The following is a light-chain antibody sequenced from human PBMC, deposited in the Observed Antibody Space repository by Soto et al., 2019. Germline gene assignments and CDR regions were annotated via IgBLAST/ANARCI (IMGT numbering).Light chain of an antibody. Sequence: QAVVTQDPSFSVSPGGTVTLTCGLSSGSVSPNHYPSWYQQTPGQAPRTLIYNTNTRSSGVPDRFSGSILGNKAALTITGAQAYDESDYYCVLYMGSGISVFGGGTKLTVL. V-gene: IGLV8-61*01. CDR1: SGSVSPNHY. CDR3: VLYMGSGISV. CDR2: NTN. J-gene: IGLJ3*02.